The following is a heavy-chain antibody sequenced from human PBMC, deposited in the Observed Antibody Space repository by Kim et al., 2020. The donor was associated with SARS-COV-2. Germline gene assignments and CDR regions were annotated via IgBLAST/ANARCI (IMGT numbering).Heavy chain of an antibody. D-gene: IGHD3-9*01. V-gene: IGHV4-38-2*01. CDR3: ARVRYFDRFPHNWFDP. CDR2: MSRSGST. J-gene: IGHJ5*02. CDR1: GFSISSGYY. Sequence: SETLSLTCAVSGFSISSGYYWGWIRQPPGKGLEWIGSMSRSGSTDYNPSLKGRVTISADTSQNQFSLKVTAVTAADTAVYYCARVRYFDRFPHNWFDPWGPGTLVVVSS.